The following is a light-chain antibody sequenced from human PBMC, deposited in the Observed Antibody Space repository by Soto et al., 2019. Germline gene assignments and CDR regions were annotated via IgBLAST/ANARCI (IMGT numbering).Light chain of an antibody. V-gene: IGKV3-11*01. CDR2: DAS. CDR3: QQRSNWPVT. Sequence: EMVLTQSPGTLSLSPGERATLSSRASQSVSSYLAWYQQKPGQAPRLLIYDASTRATGISARFSGSGSGTDFPLTISSLQPEDVAVYYCQQRSNWPVTFGQGTKVEVK. J-gene: IGKJ1*01. CDR1: QSVSSY.